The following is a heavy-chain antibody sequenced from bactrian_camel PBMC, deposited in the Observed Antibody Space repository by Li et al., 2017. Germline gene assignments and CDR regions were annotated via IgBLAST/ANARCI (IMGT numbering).Heavy chain of an antibody. CDR2: IDSDGDA. V-gene: IGHV3S1*01. Sequence: VQLVESGGGSVQAGGSLRLKCAASRFTYDAVCMAWFRQVPGKEREGVAAIDSDGDAEYADSVKDRFTISLDNADNTLYLQMNSLKPEDTAMYYCAADYGVGFCLALSKADLEYWGQGTQVTV. D-gene: IGHD5*01. J-gene: IGHJ4*01. CDR1: RFTYDAVC. CDR3: AADYGVGFCLALSKADLEY.